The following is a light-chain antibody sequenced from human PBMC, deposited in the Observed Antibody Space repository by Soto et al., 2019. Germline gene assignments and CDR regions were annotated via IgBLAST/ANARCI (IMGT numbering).Light chain of an antibody. CDR3: CSYAVSSTPSV. Sequence: QSVLTQPASVSGSPGQSITISCTGTSSDVGSYNLVSWYQQHPGKAPKLMIYEGSKRPSGASNRFSGSKSGNTASLTISGLQAEDEADYYCCSYAVSSTPSVFGTGTKVTVL. J-gene: IGLJ1*01. V-gene: IGLV2-23*01. CDR2: EGS. CDR1: SSDVGSYNL.